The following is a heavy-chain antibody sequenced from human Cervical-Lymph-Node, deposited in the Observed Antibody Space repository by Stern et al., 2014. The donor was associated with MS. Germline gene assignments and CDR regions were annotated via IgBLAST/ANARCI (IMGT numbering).Heavy chain of an antibody. CDR2: IWHDGSNE. Sequence: MQLVESGGGVVQPGRSLRISCAASGFTFSRYGMGWVRQAPGKGLEWVGLIWHDGSNEYYADSVRGRFTISRDNSKNTLYLQMNSLRAEDTAVYYCARDGYCSGGSCYSYYDYWGQGTLVTVSS. V-gene: IGHV3-33*01. J-gene: IGHJ4*02. D-gene: IGHD2-15*01. CDR3: ARDGYCSGGSCYSYYDY. CDR1: GFTFSRYG.